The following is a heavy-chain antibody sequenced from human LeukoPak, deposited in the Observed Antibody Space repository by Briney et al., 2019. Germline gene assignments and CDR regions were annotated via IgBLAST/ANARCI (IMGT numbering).Heavy chain of an antibody. CDR2: IIPIFGKA. V-gene: IGHV1-69*05. D-gene: IGHD2-15*01. J-gene: IGHJ4*02. CDR1: GGTFSSYA. CDR3: ARDDCSGGSCFGY. Sequence: SVKVSCKASGGTFSSYAISWVRQAPGQGLEWMGGIIPIFGKANYAQKFQGRVTITTDESTSTAYMELSSLRSEDTAVYYCARDDCSGGSCFGYWGQGTLVTVSS.